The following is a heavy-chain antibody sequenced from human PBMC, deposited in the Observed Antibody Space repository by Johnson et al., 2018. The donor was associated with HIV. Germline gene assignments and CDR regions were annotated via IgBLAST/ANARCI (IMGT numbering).Heavy chain of an antibody. V-gene: IGHV3-74*02. CDR3: TKGAFHAYDM. CDR1: GFTFSPYW. CDR2: IISDVSSA. Sequence: VQLVESGGGSVQPGGSLRLSCAASGFTFSPYWMHWVRQAPGQGLVWVSRIISDVSSAIYTDSVTGRFTISRDNTKNTLYLQMNSLRAEDTAVYYCTKGAFHAYDMWGQGTMVTVSS. D-gene: IGHD2/OR15-2a*01. J-gene: IGHJ3*02.